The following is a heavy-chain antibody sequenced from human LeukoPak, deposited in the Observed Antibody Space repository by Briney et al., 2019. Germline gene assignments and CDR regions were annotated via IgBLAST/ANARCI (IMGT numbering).Heavy chain of an antibody. V-gene: IGHV4-59*11. CDR3: ARLLDNDSSGDPDTFDM. J-gene: IGHJ3*02. D-gene: IGHD3-22*01. CDR2: IYYNGKT. Sequence: SETLSLTCSVSGGSMSRHYWSWIRQPPGKGLEWNGYIYYNGKTYCNPSLQSRVTISIDTSKNLFSLKLTSVTAADTAVYSCARLLDNDSSGDPDTFDMWGQGTMVTVSS. CDR1: GGSMSRHY.